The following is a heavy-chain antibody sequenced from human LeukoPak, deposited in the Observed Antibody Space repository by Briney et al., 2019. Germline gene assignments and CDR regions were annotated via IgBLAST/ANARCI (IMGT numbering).Heavy chain of an antibody. J-gene: IGHJ4*02. Sequence: PGGSLRLSCAASGFTFSSYTMSWVRQAPGKGLEWVSGISSSGGSTYYADSVKCRFTISRDNSKNSLYLQMNSLRAEDTAVYDCAKPSSWYYGSGSYPYYFDYWGQGTLVTVSS. CDR1: GFTFSSYT. CDR3: AKPSSWYYGSGSYPYYFDY. CDR2: ISSSGGST. D-gene: IGHD3-10*01. V-gene: IGHV3-23*01.